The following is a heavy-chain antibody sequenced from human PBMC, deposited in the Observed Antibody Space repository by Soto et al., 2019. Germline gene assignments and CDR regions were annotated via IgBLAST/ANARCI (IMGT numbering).Heavy chain of an antibody. CDR2: ISAAGDP. CDR3: ARTDRDFYGLDV. CDR1: GFTFRNYD. V-gene: IGHV3-13*05. Sequence: EVQLVESGGGLVQPGGSLRLSCAASGFTFRNYDMHWVRRGTGKGLEWVSGISAAGDPDYADSVEGRFTISRENAQNSFFLQMNSPRVGDTAVYYCARTDRDFYGLDVWGQGTTVIVSS. J-gene: IGHJ6*02.